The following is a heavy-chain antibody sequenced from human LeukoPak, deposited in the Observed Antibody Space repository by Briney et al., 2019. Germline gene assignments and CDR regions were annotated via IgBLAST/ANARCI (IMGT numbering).Heavy chain of an antibody. CDR2: ISTSGVST. CDR1: RFTFSSYA. CDR3: AKNTSGTYLDY. J-gene: IGHJ4*02. Sequence: GRSLRLSCAASRFTFSSYAMSWVRQAPGKRLKSVSSISTSGVSTNYADSVKARFTISRDNSKSMVYLQMNSLSAEDTAVYYCAKNTSGTYLDYWGQGTLVTVSS. V-gene: IGHV3-23*01. D-gene: IGHD1-26*01.